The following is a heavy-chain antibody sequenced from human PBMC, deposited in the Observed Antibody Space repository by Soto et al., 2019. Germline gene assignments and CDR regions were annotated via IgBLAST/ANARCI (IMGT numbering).Heavy chain of an antibody. D-gene: IGHD2-2*01. CDR3: ARGPVVPAAMDVGYYYYGMDV. Sequence: QVQLVQSGAEVKKPGSSVKVSCKASGGTFSSYTISWVRQAPGQGLEWMGRIIPILGIANYAQKFQGRVTITADKSTSTAYLGLSSLRSEDTAVYYCARGPVVPAAMDVGYYYYGMDVWGQGTTVTVSS. J-gene: IGHJ6*02. V-gene: IGHV1-69*02. CDR1: GGTFSSYT. CDR2: IIPILGIA.